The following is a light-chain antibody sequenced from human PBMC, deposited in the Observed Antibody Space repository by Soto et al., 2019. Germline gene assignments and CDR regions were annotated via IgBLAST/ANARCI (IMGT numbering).Light chain of an antibody. Sequence: QSVLTQPPSVSGAPGQRVTISCTGSRSNIGTGYDVHWYQQLPGTAPKFLIYGNNNRPSGVPDRFSGSKSGTSASLAITGLQAEDEADYYCQSYDSSLSAYVFGTGTKVTVL. CDR3: QSYDSSLSAYV. CDR1: RSNIGTGYD. V-gene: IGLV1-40*01. J-gene: IGLJ1*01. CDR2: GNN.